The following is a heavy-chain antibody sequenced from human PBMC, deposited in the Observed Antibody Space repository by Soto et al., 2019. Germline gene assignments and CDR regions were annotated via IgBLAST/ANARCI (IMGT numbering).Heavy chain of an antibody. CDR3: ATVSRTVSYYYYGMDV. Sequence: LSLTCTVSGGSISSDDYYWSWIRQPPGKGLEWIGYVYYSGSTYYNPSLKSRVSISVDTSKNQFSLKLSSVTAADTAVYYCATVSRTVSYYYYGMDVWGQGTTVTVSS. D-gene: IGHD3-16*01. V-gene: IGHV4-30-4*01. J-gene: IGHJ6*02. CDR2: VYYSGST. CDR1: GGSISSDDYY.